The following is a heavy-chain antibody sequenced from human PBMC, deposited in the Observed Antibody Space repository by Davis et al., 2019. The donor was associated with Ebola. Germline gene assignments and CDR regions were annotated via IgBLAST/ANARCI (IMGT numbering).Heavy chain of an antibody. Sequence: GESLKISCAASGFIFRSYVMSWVRQASGKGLEWVSTLGTSADTYYADSVKGRFTISRDNSKNTLYLQMNGLRVEDTAIYYCAKDTSNIWFDIWGQGTMVTVSS. CDR2: LGTSADT. CDR3: AKDTSNIWFDI. CDR1: GFIFRSYV. J-gene: IGHJ3*02. V-gene: IGHV3-23*01. D-gene: IGHD1-26*01.